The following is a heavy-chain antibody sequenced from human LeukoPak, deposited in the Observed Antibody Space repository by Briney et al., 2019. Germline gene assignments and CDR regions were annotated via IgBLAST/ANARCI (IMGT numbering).Heavy chain of an antibody. CDR3: ARHEDTAMVVSPFDS. CDR2: IFYSGST. J-gene: IGHJ4*02. D-gene: IGHD5-18*01. Sequence: SETLSLTCTVSSGSISTSNYYWGWVRQPPGKALEWIGNIFYSGSTYYSPSLKSRVTISLDTSKNQFSPKLSSVTAADTAVYYCARHEDTAMVVSPFDSWGQGTLVTVSS. V-gene: IGHV4-39*07. CDR1: SGSISTSNYY.